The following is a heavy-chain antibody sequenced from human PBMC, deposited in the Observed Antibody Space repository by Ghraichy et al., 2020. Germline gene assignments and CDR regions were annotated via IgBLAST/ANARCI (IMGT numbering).Heavy chain of an antibody. J-gene: IGHJ3*02. V-gene: IGHV3-23*01. Sequence: GGSLRLSCAASGFTLSNYAMSWVRQAPGKGLEWVSGITGRGGSPYYADSVKGRFTITRDDSKNTLYLQMNSLRSEDTAVYYCGKDDGYCSGGTCFNAFDIWGQGTMVSVSS. D-gene: IGHD2-15*01. CDR1: GFTLSNYA. CDR3: GKDDGYCSGGTCFNAFDI. CDR2: ITGRGGSP.